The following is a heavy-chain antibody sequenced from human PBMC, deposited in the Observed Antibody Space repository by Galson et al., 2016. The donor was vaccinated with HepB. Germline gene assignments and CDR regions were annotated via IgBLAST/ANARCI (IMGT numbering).Heavy chain of an antibody. CDR1: GYNFSRYW. V-gene: IGHV5-51*01. CDR3: ARLAGTTTFYVPCDY. J-gene: IGHJ4*02. Sequence: QSGAEVKKPGESLKISCKGSGYNFSRYWIAWVRRMPGKGLEWMGIIHPGASDTRYSPSFQGQVTISADTSISTAYLQWRRLKASDTAVYSCARLAGTTTFYVPCDYWGQGTLVTVSS. D-gene: IGHD2/OR15-2a*01. CDR2: IHPGASDT.